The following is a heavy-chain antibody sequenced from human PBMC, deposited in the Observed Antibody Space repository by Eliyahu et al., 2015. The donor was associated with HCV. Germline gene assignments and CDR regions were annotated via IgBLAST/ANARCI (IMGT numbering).Heavy chain of an antibody. CDR1: GFTFSSYG. CDR2: ISYDGSKI. V-gene: IGHV3-30*18. CDR3: AKASLTYDSTGNLYFDY. Sequence: QVQLVDSGGGVVQPGRSLRLSCVVSGFTFSSYGMHWVRQAPGKGLEWVAGISYDGSKIHYADSVKGRFTIARDNSKNTLYLQMNSLRAEDTAVYYCAKASLTYDSTGNLYFDYWGQGTLVTVSS. J-gene: IGHJ4*02. D-gene: IGHD3-22*01.